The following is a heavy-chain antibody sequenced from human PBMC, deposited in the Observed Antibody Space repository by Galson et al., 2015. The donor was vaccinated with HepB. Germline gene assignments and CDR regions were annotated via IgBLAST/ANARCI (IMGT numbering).Heavy chain of an antibody. Sequence: SVKVSCKASGYTFTGYYMHWVRQAPGQGLEWMGWINPNSGGTNYAQKFQGRVTMTRDTSISTAYMELSRLRSDDTAVYYCARGQLVRPSPLDYWGQGTLVTVSS. V-gene: IGHV1-2*02. CDR1: GYTFTGYY. D-gene: IGHD6-6*01. CDR2: INPNSGGT. J-gene: IGHJ4*02. CDR3: ARGQLVRPSPLDY.